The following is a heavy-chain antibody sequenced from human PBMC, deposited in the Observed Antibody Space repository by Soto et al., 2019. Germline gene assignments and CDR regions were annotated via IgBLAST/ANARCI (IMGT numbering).Heavy chain of an antibody. CDR3: ARESEDITSNFDY. CDR1: GFTFTRYS. Sequence: EVQLVESGGGLVKPGGSLRLSCAASGFTFTRYSMNWVRQAPGKGLEWVSSISITTNYIYYGDSMKGRFTISRDNAKNSLCLEMNRLRADDTAVSYCARESEDITSNFDYCGKGTLVTVSS. V-gene: IGHV3-21*06. CDR2: ISITTNYI. J-gene: IGHJ4*02.